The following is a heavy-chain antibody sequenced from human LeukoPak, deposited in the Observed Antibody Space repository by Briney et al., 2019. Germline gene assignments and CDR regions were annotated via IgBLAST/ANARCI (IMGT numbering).Heavy chain of an antibody. CDR3: ARAVYSSSWSN. CDR2: INHSGST. Sequence: PSETLSLTCAVYGGSFSGYYWSWIRQPPGKGLEWIGEINHSGSTNYNPSLKGRVTISVDTSKNQFSLKLSSVTAADTAVYYCARAVYSSSWSNWGQGTLVTVSS. CDR1: GGSFSGYY. V-gene: IGHV4-34*01. D-gene: IGHD6-13*01. J-gene: IGHJ4*02.